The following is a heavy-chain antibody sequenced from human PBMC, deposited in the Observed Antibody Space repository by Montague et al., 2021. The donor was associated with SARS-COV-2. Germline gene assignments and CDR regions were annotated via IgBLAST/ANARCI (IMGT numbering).Heavy chain of an antibody. J-gene: IGHJ5*01. CDR3: ARDHERVGWPLDS. V-gene: IGHV3-23*01. CDR1: GFIFNDYA. D-gene: IGHD2-2*01. Sequence: SLRLSCAASGFIFNDYAINWVRQTPGKALEWVSAISGSGGGTYYAESVKGRFTTPRDTSKNTVYLQMNSLRLEDTALYFCARDHERVGWPLDSWGQGTLVIVSS. CDR2: ISGSGGGT.